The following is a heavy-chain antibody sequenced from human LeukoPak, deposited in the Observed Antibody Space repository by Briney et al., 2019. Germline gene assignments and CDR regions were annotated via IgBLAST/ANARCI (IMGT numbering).Heavy chain of an antibody. V-gene: IGHV1-2*02. D-gene: IGHD6-19*01. CDR1: GYTFTGYY. CDR2: INPNSGGT. J-gene: IGHJ6*02. Sequence: ASVKVSRKASGYTFTGYYMHWVRQAPGQGLEWMGWINPNSGGTNYAQKFQGRVTMTRDTSISTAYMELSRLRSDDTAVYYCALSSGYYYYYGMDVWGQGTTVTVSS. CDR3: ALSSGYYYYYGMDV.